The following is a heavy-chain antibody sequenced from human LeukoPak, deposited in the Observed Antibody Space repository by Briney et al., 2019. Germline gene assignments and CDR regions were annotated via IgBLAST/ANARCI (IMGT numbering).Heavy chain of an antibody. V-gene: IGHV3-43D*03. D-gene: IGHD5-12*01. CDR1: GFTFDDYA. J-gene: IGHJ4*02. CDR2: IDWDGGTT. Sequence: GGSLRLSCAASGFTFDDYAMYWVRQAPGKGLEWVSFIDWDGGTTYYADSVKGRFTISRDNAKNSLYLQMNSLRAEDTAVYYCARGVGSDYDLWGQGTLVTVSS. CDR3: ARGVGSDYDL.